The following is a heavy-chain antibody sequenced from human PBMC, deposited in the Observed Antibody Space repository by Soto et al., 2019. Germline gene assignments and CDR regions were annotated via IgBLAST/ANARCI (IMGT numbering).Heavy chain of an antibody. CDR2: ISAYNGNT. J-gene: IGHJ5*02. D-gene: IGHD4-17*01. Sequence: QVQLVQSGAEVRKPGASVKVSCKASGYTFTNFGISWVRQAPGQRLEWMGWISAYNGNTNYAQKLQDRVTMTTDTSTRTAYMEVRSLRSDDTAVYYCARASRYFGDYGDRWFDPWGQGTLVTVSS. V-gene: IGHV1-18*01. CDR3: ARASRYFGDYGDRWFDP. CDR1: GYTFTNFG.